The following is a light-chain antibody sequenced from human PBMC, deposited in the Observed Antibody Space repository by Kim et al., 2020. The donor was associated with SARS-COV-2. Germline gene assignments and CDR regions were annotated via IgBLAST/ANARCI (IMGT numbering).Light chain of an antibody. Sequence: SYELTQPPSVSVSPGQTASITCSGDKLGDKYACWYQQKPGQSPVLVIYQDSKRPSGIPERFSGSNSGNTATLTISGTQAMDEADYYCQSYNRDNVIFGGG. V-gene: IGLV3-1*01. CDR3: QSYNRDNVI. CDR1: KLGDKY. J-gene: IGLJ2*01. CDR2: QDS.